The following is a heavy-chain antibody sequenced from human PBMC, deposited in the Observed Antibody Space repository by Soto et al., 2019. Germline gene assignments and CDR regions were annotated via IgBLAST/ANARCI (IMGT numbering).Heavy chain of an antibody. Sequence: QVQLVQSGAEVKKPGSSVKVSCKASGGTFSSYAISWVRQAPGQGLEWMGGIIPIFGTANYAQKFQGRVTITADEPTSTAYVELSSVRSGDTAVYYCARIGRRYSSSGNCFDPWGQGTLVTVSS. CDR2: IIPIFGTA. J-gene: IGHJ5*02. D-gene: IGHD6-13*01. CDR3: ARIGRRYSSSGNCFDP. CDR1: GGTFSSYA. V-gene: IGHV1-69*01.